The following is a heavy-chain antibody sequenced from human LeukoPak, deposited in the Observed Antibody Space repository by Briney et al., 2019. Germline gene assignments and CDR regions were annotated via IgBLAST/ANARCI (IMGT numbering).Heavy chain of an antibody. D-gene: IGHD3-10*01. CDR3: ASVRGIYGSGTYRDY. J-gene: IGHJ4*02. CDR2: IRSSSSVI. V-gene: IGHV3-48*04. CDR1: GFTFSSYG. Sequence: GRSLRLSCAASGFTFSSYGMHWVRQAPGKGLEWVSYIRSSSSVIYYADSVRGRFTISRDNANNSLSLQMNSLRAEDTAVYYSASVRGIYGSGTYRDYWGQGTLVTVSS.